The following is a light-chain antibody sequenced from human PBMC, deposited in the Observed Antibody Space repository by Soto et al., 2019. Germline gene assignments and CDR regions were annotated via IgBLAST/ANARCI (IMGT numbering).Light chain of an antibody. CDR1: QVISSW. CDR2: KAS. Sequence: DIQMTQSPSSVSASVGDRVTITCRASQVISSWLVWYQQKPGKAPKLLIYKASTLQSGVPSRFSGSASGTEFTLTINSLQPEDFATYYCQQASSFPFTFGGGTEVEIK. J-gene: IGKJ4*01. V-gene: IGKV1-12*01. CDR3: QQASSFPFT.